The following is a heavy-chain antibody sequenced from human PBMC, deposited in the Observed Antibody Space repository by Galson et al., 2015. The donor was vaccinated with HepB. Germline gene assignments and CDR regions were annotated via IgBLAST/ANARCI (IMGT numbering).Heavy chain of an antibody. Sequence: SLRLSCAASGFTFSSYGMHWVRQAPGKGLEWVAVIWYDGSNKYYADSVKGRFTISRDNSKNTLYLQMNSLRAEDTAVYYCAREQTPRYSSSWYSYYYYGMDVWGQGTTVTVSS. CDR2: IWYDGSNK. J-gene: IGHJ6*02. V-gene: IGHV3-33*01. CDR3: AREQTPRYSSSWYSYYYYGMDV. CDR1: GFTFSSYG. D-gene: IGHD6-13*01.